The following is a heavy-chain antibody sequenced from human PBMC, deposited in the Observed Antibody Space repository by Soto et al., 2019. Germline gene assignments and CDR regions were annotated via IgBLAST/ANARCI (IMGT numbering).Heavy chain of an antibody. CDR1: GFTFSSYS. CDR2: ISSSSSYI. J-gene: IGHJ4*02. Sequence: GGSLRLSCAASGFTFSSYSMNWVRQAPGKGLEWVSSISSSSSYIYYADSVKGRFTISRDNAKNSLYLQMNSLRAEDTAVYYCARDHRLWLRGDYGKDYWGQGTLVTVSS. V-gene: IGHV3-21*01. D-gene: IGHD4-17*01. CDR3: ARDHRLWLRGDYGKDY.